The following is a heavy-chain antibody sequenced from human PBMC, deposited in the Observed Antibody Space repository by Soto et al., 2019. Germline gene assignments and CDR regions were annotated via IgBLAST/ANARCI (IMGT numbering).Heavy chain of an antibody. Sequence: SETLSLTCAVYGGSFSGYYWSWIRQPPGKGLEWIGEINHSGSTNYNPSLKSRVTISVDTAKNQFSLKLTFVTAADTAVYYCARVRLRIFGVVISFRYGMDVWGQGTTVTVSS. CDR2: INHSGST. V-gene: IGHV4-34*01. D-gene: IGHD3-3*01. CDR3: ARVRLRIFGVVISFRYGMDV. J-gene: IGHJ6*02. CDR1: GGSFSGYY.